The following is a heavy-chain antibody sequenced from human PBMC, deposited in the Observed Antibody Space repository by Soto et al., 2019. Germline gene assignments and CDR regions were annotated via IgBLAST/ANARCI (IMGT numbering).Heavy chain of an antibody. CDR2: INPSGGST. D-gene: IGHD3-22*01. V-gene: IGHV1-46*01. J-gene: IGHJ5*02. CDR1: GYTFTSCY. Sequence: GASVKVSCKASGYTFTSCYMHWVRQAPGQGLEWMGIINPSGGSTSYAQKFQGRVTMTRDTSTSTVYMELSSLRSEDTAVYYCARDLPVYYDKGRGGFDPWGQGTLVTVSS. CDR3: ARDLPVYYDKGRGGFDP.